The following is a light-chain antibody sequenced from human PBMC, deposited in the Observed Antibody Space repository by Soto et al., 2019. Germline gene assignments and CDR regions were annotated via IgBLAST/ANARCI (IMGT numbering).Light chain of an antibody. Sequence: DIQMTQSPSTLSASVGDRVTITCRASQSISNWLAWYQQKPGKAPKLLIYKTSNLDSGVPTRFSGSGSGTDFTLTISSLQPEDFAIYYCQQTYTTPEITFGQGTRLEIK. CDR1: QSISNW. V-gene: IGKV1-5*03. J-gene: IGKJ5*01. CDR3: QQTYTTPEIT. CDR2: KTS.